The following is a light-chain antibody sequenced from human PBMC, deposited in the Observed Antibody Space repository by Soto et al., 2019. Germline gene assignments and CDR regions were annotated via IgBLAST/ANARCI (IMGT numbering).Light chain of an antibody. CDR1: SSDVGGYNY. CDR2: DDT. J-gene: IGLJ3*02. CDR3: TSYTSSITRYV. Sequence: QSALTQPASVSGSPGQSITISCTGTSSDVGGYNYVSWYQQDPGKAPKLMIYDDTNRPSGVSNRFSGSKSGNTASLTISGLQAEDEADYYCTSYTSSITRYVFGGGTKLTVL. V-gene: IGLV2-14*01.